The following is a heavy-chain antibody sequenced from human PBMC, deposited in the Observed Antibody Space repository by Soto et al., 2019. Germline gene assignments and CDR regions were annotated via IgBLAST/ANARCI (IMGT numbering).Heavy chain of an antibody. V-gene: IGHV4-31*03. CDR1: DGSISSANCY. CDR3: ARDYSVWFGGDYYFYGLDV. Sequence: SETLCLTCSVADGSISSANCYWSWISQHPGKGLEWIGYIYYSGSTYYNPSLKSRVTISVDTSKNQFSLNLTSVTAADTAVYYCARDYSVWFGGDYYFYGLDVWGQGTTVTVSS. J-gene: IGHJ6*02. CDR2: IYYSGST. D-gene: IGHD3-10*01.